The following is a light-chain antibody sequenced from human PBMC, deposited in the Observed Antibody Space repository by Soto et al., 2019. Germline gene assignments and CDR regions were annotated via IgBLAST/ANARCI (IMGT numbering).Light chain of an antibody. CDR2: AAS. Sequence: DIQMTQSPSSLSASVGDRVTITCRASQSINSYLNWYQQKPGKAPKLLIYAASSFQSGVPSRFSGSGSGTDFTLTISSLQPEDFATYYCQQANSFPITFGQGTRLEIK. CDR1: QSINSY. V-gene: IGKV1-39*01. J-gene: IGKJ5*01. CDR3: QQANSFPIT.